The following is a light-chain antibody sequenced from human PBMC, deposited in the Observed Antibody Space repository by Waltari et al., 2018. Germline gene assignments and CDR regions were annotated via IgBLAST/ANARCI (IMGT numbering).Light chain of an antibody. V-gene: IGKV3-15*01. CDR3: QQYNDWPPKYT. CDR2: GAS. J-gene: IGKJ2*01. CDR1: QSVSSN. Sequence: EIVMTQSPATLSVSPGERATLSCRASQSVSSNLAWYQQKPGQAPRLLIYGASTRATGITGRFRGSGCGTEFTLSISSLQSEDFAVYYGQQYNDWPPKYTLGQGTKLGIK.